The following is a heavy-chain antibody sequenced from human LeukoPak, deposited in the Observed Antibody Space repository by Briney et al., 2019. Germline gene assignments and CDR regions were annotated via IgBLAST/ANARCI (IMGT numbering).Heavy chain of an antibody. CDR3: ATAAPGGPYYMDV. CDR2: IYYSGST. V-gene: IGHV4-59*11. Sequence: SETLSLTCTVPDGSISSHYWSWIRQPPGKGLEWIGYIYYSGSTNYNPSLKSRVTISVDTSKNQFSPKLSSVTAADTAVYYCATAAPGGPYYMDVWGKGTTVTVSS. J-gene: IGHJ6*03. CDR1: DGSISSHY.